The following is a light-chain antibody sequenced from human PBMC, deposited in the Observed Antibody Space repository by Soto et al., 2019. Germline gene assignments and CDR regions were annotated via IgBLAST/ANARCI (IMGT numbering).Light chain of an antibody. V-gene: IGLV2-14*01. CDR1: SSDVGGYNY. Sequence: QSALAQPASVSGSPGQSITISCTGTSSDVGGYNYVSWYQQHPGKAPKLMIYEVSNRPSGVSNRFSGSKSGNTASLTISGLQAEEEADYYCSSYTSSSTHYVFATATQVTVL. CDR3: SSYTSSSTHYV. CDR2: EVS. J-gene: IGLJ1*01.